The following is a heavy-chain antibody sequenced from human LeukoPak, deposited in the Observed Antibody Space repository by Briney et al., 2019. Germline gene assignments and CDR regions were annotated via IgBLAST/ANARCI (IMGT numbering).Heavy chain of an antibody. V-gene: IGHV3-30*03. J-gene: IGHJ4*02. CDR2: ISYDAINK. CDR3: ARSNWNDGGD. D-gene: IGHD1-20*01. Sequence: GGSLRLSCAASGFTFSGYGMHWVRRAPGKGLEWVAIISYDAINKYYADSVKGRFTISRDNAKNSLYLQMNSLRAEDTAVYYCARSNWNDGGDWGQGTLVTVSS. CDR1: GFTFSGYG.